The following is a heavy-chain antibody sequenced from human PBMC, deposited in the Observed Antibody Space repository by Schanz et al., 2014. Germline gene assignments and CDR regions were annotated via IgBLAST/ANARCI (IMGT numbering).Heavy chain of an antibody. CDR3: ARKMKLGVYGGKGHDSLDI. D-gene: IGHD4-17*01. CDR1: GFSVGNKY. CDR2: IKSDGSST. Sequence: EVQLVESGGGLVQPGGSLRLSCAASGFSVGNKYMNWVRQAPGKGLEWVSRIKSDGSSTSYADSVKGRFTISRDNAKNTLYLQMNTLRAEDTAVYYCARKMKLGVYGGKGHDSLDIWGQGTMVTVAS. J-gene: IGHJ3*02. V-gene: IGHV3-74*02.